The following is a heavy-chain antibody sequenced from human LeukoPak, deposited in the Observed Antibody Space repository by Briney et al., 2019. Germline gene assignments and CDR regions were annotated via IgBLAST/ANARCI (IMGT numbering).Heavy chain of an antibody. V-gene: IGHV4-39*07. D-gene: IGHD2-2*01. Sequence: SETLSLTCSVADGSISSRSVYWGWIRQSPGKGLEWIGSIYHSGNTYYNPSRKRRVTISLNTPKNQFSMKLSSVTAADTAVYYCVKLQPGYYFDYWGQGTLGTVSS. CDR3: VKLQPGYYFDY. J-gene: IGHJ4*02. CDR2: IYHSGNT. CDR1: DGSISSRSVY.